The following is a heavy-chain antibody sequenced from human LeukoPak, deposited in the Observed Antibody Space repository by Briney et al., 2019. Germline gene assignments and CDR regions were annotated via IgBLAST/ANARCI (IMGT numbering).Heavy chain of an antibody. J-gene: IGHJ5*02. Sequence: ASVKVSCKASGYTFTSYGISWVRQAPGQGLEWMGWISAYNGNTNYAQKLQGRVTMTTDTSTSTAHMELRSLRSDDTAVYYCARVPMEYFDWLYNNWFDPWGQGTLVTVSS. D-gene: IGHD3-9*01. CDR1: GYTFTSYG. CDR2: ISAYNGNT. V-gene: IGHV1-18*01. CDR3: ARVPMEYFDWLYNNWFDP.